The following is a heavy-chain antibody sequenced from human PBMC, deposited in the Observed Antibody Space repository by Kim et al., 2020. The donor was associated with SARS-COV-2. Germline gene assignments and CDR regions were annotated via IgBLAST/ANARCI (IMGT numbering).Heavy chain of an antibody. CDR2: INPSGGST. CDR1: GYTFTSYY. CDR3: AREPRIAAAVYGMDV. V-gene: IGHV1-46*01. Sequence: ASVKVSCKASGYTFTSYYMHWVRQAPGQGLEWMGIINPSGGSTSYAQKFQGRVTMTRDTSTSTVYMELSSLRSEDTAVYYCAREPRIAAAVYGMDVWGQGTTVTVSS. D-gene: IGHD6-13*01. J-gene: IGHJ6*02.